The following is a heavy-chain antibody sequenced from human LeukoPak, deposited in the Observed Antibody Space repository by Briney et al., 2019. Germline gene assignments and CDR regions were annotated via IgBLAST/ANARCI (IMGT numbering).Heavy chain of an antibody. CDR2: IKEDGSEK. Sequence: GGSLRLSCAASGFTFSSYWMSWVRQAPGKGLEWLANIKEDGSEKHYVDSVKGRFTISRDNAKNSLSLQMNSLRAEDTAVYYCARATASNWFDPWGQGTLVTVSS. CDR3: ARATASNWFDP. D-gene: IGHD2-21*01. CDR1: GFTFSSYW. V-gene: IGHV3-7*01. J-gene: IGHJ5*02.